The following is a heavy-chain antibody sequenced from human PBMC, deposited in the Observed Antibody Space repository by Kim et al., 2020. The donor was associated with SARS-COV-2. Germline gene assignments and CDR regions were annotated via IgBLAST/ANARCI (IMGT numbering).Heavy chain of an antibody. V-gene: IGHV4-59*01. CDR1: GGPITSYF. Sequence: SETLSLTCTVSGGPITSYFWTWIRQPPGKGLEWIGHKSYSGSTNYNPSLKSRVTISVDTSKYQFSLRLTSVTAADTAVYYCATRSSDVSKNTQFDYWGQGTLVAVSS. D-gene: IGHD3-22*01. CDR3: ATRSSDVSKNTQFDY. J-gene: IGHJ4*02. CDR2: KSYSGST.